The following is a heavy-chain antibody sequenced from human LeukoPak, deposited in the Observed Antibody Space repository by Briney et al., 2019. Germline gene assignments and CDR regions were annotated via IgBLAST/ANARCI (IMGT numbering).Heavy chain of an antibody. CDR2: ISDDGYST. J-gene: IGHJ4*02. D-gene: IGHD3-22*01. CDR1: RFIFDNYG. V-gene: IGHV3-23*01. Sequence: GGSLRLSCAASRFIFDNYGMTWVRQAPGKGLEWVSGISDDGYSTYYADPAKGRFTISRDNSKNTLYLHMSSLRFEDTAVFDCAKDHSSGYLVDWGQGTLVTVSS. CDR3: AKDHSSGYLVD.